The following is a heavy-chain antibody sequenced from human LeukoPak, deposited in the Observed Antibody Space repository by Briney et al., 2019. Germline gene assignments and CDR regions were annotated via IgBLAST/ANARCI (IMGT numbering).Heavy chain of an antibody. CDR1: GDSIISGGYY. J-gene: IGHJ4*02. CDR3: ARDSTSGNIIDY. Sequence: SETLSLTCTVSGDSIISGGYYWSWIRQHPGKGLEWIGYIYYSGSTYYNPSLKSRVTISVDTSKNQFSLRLNSVTAADTAVYYCARDSTSGNIIDYWGQGTLVTVSS. CDR2: IYYSGST. V-gene: IGHV4-31*03. D-gene: IGHD3-10*01.